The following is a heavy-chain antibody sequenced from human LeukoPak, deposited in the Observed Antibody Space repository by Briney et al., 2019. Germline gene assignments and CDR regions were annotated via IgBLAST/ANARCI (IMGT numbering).Heavy chain of an antibody. V-gene: IGHV3-7*05. J-gene: IGHJ4*02. CDR3: AAFPGAVADKRHY. CDR1: GFSFSTYW. CDR2: LNEDGSAK. Sequence: GGSLRLSCAASGFSFSTYWMIWVRQAPGKGLEWVAHLNEDGSAKYYVDSVKGRFTVSRDNAKNSLYLQMNSLRAEDTATYYCAAFPGAVADKRHYWGRGTLVTVSS. D-gene: IGHD6-19*01.